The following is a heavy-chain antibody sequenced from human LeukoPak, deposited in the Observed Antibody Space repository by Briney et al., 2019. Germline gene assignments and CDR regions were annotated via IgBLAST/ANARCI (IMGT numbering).Heavy chain of an antibody. Sequence: SETLSLTCAVSGGSISSSNWWSWVRQPPGKGLEWIGEIYHSGSTNYNPSLKSRVTISVDKSKNQFSLKLSSVTAAHTAVYYCAREAPGIAAAGTTTSSWFDPWGQGTLVTVSS. J-gene: IGHJ5*02. CDR3: AREAPGIAAAGTTTSSWFDP. D-gene: IGHD6-13*01. CDR1: GGSISSSNW. V-gene: IGHV4-4*02. CDR2: IYHSGST.